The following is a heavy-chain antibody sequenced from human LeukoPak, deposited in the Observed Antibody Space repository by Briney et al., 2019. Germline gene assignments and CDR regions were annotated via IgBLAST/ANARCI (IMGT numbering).Heavy chain of an antibody. V-gene: IGHV4-59*08. D-gene: IGHD6-13*01. Sequence: KSSETLSLTCTVSGGSISSYYWSWIRQPPGKGLEWIGYIYYSGSTNYNPSLKSRVTISVDTSKNQFSLKLSSVTAADTAVYYCARQPSKYSSSWYINPDYWGQGTLVTVSS. CDR2: IYYSGST. CDR1: GGSISSYY. J-gene: IGHJ4*02. CDR3: ARQPSKYSSSWYINPDY.